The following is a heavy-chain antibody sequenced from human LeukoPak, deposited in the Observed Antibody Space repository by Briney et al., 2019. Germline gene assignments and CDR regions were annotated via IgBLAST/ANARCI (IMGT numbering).Heavy chain of an antibody. CDR3: ARGRGISGRPGATSGLGY. Sequence: GASVKVPCKASGYTFTSYDINWVRQATGQGLEWMGWMNPNSGNTGYAQKFQGRVTMTRNTSISTAYMELSSLRSEDTAVYYCARGRGISGRPGATSGLGYWGQGTLVTVSS. D-gene: IGHD1-26*01. CDR2: MNPNSGNT. CDR1: GYTFTSYD. J-gene: IGHJ4*02. V-gene: IGHV1-8*01.